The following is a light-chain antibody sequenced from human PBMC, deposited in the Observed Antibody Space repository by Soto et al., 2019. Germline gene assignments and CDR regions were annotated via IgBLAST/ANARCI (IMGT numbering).Light chain of an antibody. Sequence: QSALTQPASVSGSPGQSITISCTGTSSDVGGYNYVSWYQHHPGKAPKLIIYDVSNRPSGVSIRFSGSKSDNTASLTISGLQPEDESYYHCSSYTNSNSRQIVFVTVTKVT. CDR1: SSDVGGYNY. CDR3: SSYTNSNSRQIV. J-gene: IGLJ1*01. CDR2: DVS. V-gene: IGLV2-14*03.